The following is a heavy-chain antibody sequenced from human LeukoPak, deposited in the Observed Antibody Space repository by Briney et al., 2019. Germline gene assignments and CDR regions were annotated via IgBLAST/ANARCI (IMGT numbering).Heavy chain of an antibody. CDR3: ARDDIVVVPAAITDNWFDP. CDR1: GGSISSYY. Sequence: SETLSLTCTVSGGSISSYYWSWIRQPPGKGLEWIGYIYYSGSTNYNPSLKSRVTISVDTSKNQFSLKLSSVTAADTAVYYCARDDIVVVPAAITDNWFDPWGQGTLVTVSS. J-gene: IGHJ5*02. CDR2: IYYSGST. V-gene: IGHV4-59*01. D-gene: IGHD2-2*02.